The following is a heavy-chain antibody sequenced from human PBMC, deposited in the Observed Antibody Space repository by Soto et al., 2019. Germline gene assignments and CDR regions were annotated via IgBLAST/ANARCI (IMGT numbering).Heavy chain of an antibody. D-gene: IGHD4-17*01. Sequence: QVQLVESGGGVVQPGRSLRLSCAASGFTFSSYGMHWVRQAPGKGLEGVAVISYDGSNKYYADSLKGRFTISRDNSKNTLYRQMNSLRAEDTAVYYCAKVASGDYGMDVWGQGTTVTVSS. CDR2: ISYDGSNK. V-gene: IGHV3-30*18. J-gene: IGHJ6*02. CDR3: AKVASGDYGMDV. CDR1: GFTFSSYG.